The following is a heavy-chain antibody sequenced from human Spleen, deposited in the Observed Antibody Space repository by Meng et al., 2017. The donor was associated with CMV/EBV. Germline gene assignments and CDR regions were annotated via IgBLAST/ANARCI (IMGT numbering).Heavy chain of an antibody. CDR2: INQDGSEK. D-gene: IGHD6-13*01. Sequence: GESLKISCVASGFTFSGYAMNWVRQAPGKGLEWVANINQDGSEKYYVDSVKGRFTISRDNAKNSLYLQMNSLRAEDTAVYYCARLGPQRKAAAGMDYWGQGTLVTVSS. CDR3: ARLGPQRKAAAGMDY. V-gene: IGHV3-7*01. J-gene: IGHJ4*02. CDR1: GFTFSGYA.